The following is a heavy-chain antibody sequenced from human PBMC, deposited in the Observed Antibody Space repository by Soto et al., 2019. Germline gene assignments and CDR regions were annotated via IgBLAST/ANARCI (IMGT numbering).Heavy chain of an antibody. CDR3: LRSPRDFRYRLDV. CDR2: INPDTGVT. Sequence: QVQLVQSGAEVKKPGASVKVSCKASGYSFSDYYIHWVRQAPGQGLEWLGWINPDTGVTHFAQKFQGWVTMTRDSSISTAYMKPTRLTSYDTAVYYCLRSPRDFRYRLDVWGQGTTVTVSS. D-gene: IGHD2-21*02. CDR1: GYSFSDYY. V-gene: IGHV1-2*04. J-gene: IGHJ6*02.